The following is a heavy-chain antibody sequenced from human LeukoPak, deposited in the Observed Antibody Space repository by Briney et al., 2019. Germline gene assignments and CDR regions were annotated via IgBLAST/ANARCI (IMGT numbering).Heavy chain of an antibody. D-gene: IGHD2-2*01. J-gene: IGHJ4*02. CDR2: INPNSGEA. V-gene: IGHV1-2*02. CDR1: GYSFTDYY. CDR3: ARLHCSTTSCYMGIYFDY. Sequence: ASVKVSCRASGYSFTDYYVHWVRQAPGQGLEWMGWINPNSGEAGYAHQFQGRVTMARDKSISTAYMEMSRLRSDDTAVYFCARLHCSTTSCYMGIYFDYWGQGILVTVSS.